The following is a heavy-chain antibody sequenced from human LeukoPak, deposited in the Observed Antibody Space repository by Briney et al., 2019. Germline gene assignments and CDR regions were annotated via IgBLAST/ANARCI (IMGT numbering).Heavy chain of an antibody. Sequence: SETLSLTCTVSGGSINNNNYYWSWIRQHPGQGLEWIGYIHYSGRTFYNPSLKSRVTISVDTSKNQFSLKLSSVTAADTAVYYCARGYYGNCSSTSCYDGYGMDVWGQGTTVTVSS. CDR3: ARGYYGNCSSTSCYDGYGMDV. J-gene: IGHJ6*02. V-gene: IGHV4-31*03. D-gene: IGHD2-2*01. CDR2: IHYSGRT. CDR1: GGSINNNNYY.